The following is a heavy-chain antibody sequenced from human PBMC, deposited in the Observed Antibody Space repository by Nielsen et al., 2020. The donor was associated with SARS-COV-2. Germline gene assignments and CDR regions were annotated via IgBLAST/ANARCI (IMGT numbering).Heavy chain of an antibody. D-gene: IGHD3-3*01. CDR1: GYTFTDYY. V-gene: IGHV3-11*03. J-gene: IGHJ3*02. Sequence: GESLKISCAASGYTFTDYYMSWIRQAPGKGLEWVSYISSSSRDTNYADSVEGRFTISRDNAKNSLSLQMNSLRAEDTAVYYCARSTIFGVVHRAFDIWGQGTMVTVSS. CDR3: ARSTIFGVVHRAFDI. CDR2: ISSSSRDT.